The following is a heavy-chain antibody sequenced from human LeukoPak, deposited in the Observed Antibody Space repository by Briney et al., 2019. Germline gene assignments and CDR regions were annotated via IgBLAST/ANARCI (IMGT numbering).Heavy chain of an antibody. D-gene: IGHD3-10*01. CDR1: GFTFSSYR. CDR3: ARGFGSGIDY. V-gene: IGHV3-48*01. J-gene: IGHJ4*02. Sequence: GGSLRLSCAAPGFTFSSYRMDWVRQAPGKGLEWGSYISSSSSTIYYADSVKGRFTISRDNAKNSLYLQMNSLRAEDTAVYYCARGFGSGIDYWAQGTLDSVSS. CDR2: ISSSSSTI.